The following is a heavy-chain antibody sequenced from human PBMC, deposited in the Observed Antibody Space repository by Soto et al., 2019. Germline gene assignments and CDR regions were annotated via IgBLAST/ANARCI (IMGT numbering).Heavy chain of an antibody. V-gene: IGHV4-59*01. CDR3: ARGPLYDFWSGYNFDY. Sequence: SETLSLTCTVSGGSISSYYWSWIRQPPGKGLEWVGYVYYSGSTNYNPSLKSRVTISVDTSKDQFSLKLSSVTAADTAVYYCARGPLYDFWSGYNFDYWGQGTLVTVSS. D-gene: IGHD3-3*01. CDR2: VYYSGST. J-gene: IGHJ4*02. CDR1: GGSISSYY.